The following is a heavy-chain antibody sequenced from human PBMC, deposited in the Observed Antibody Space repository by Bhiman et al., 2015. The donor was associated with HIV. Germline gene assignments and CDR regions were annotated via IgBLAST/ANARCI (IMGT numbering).Heavy chain of an antibody. CDR1: GFTFTNAW. CDR3: ARGEYNWNYVISFAAFDI. D-gene: IGHD1-7*01. V-gene: IGHV3-15*01. Sequence: EMQLAESGGGLVKPGGSLRLSCAASGFTFTNAWMSWVRQAPGKGLEWVGRIKSKADGGTTDYAAPVKGRFTISRDDSKNTLFLHMNSLRAEDTAVYYCARGEYNWNYVISFAAFDIWGQGTMVTVSS. CDR2: IKSKADGGTT. J-gene: IGHJ3*02.